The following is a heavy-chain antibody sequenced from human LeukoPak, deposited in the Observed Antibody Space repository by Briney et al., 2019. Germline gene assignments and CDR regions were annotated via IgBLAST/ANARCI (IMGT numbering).Heavy chain of an antibody. V-gene: IGHV3-23*01. D-gene: IGHD3-9*01. CDR2: ISDSGGRT. CDR3: AKGGVLIGVILVGFHKEAYYFDS. CDR1: GITLSNYG. J-gene: IGHJ4*02. Sequence: PGGSLRLSCAVSGITLSNYGMSWVRPAPGKGLEWVAGISDSGGRTNYADSVKGRFTISRDNPKNTLFLQMNSLRAEDTAVYFWAKGGVLIGVILVGFHKEAYYFDSWGQGALVSVSS.